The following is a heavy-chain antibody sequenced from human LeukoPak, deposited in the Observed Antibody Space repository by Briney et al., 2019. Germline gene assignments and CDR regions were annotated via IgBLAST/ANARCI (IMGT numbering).Heavy chain of an antibody. D-gene: IGHD3-9*01. V-gene: IGHV4-39*07. J-gene: IGHJ4*02. CDR1: GGSISSSSYY. CDR3: ARCGYFDWTRQYYFDY. CDR2: IYYSGST. Sequence: SETLSLTCAVSGGSISSSSYYWGWIRQPPGKGLEWIGSIYYSGSTYYNPSLKSRVTISVDTSKNQFSLKLSSVTAADTAVYYCARCGYFDWTRQYYFDYWGQGTLVTVSS.